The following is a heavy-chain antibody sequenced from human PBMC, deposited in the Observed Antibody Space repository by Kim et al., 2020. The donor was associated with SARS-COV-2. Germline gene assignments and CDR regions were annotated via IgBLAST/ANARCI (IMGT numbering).Heavy chain of an antibody. Sequence: GGSLRLSCAASGFTFSSYSMNWVRQAPGKGLEWVSSISSSSSYIYYADSVKGRFTISRDNAKNSLYLQMNSLRAEDTAVYYCARAGSYYDILTGYSDHYGMDVWGQGDTGTVSS. J-gene: IGHJ6*02. CDR2: ISSSSSYI. D-gene: IGHD3-9*01. CDR1: GFTFSSYS. CDR3: ARAGSYYDILTGYSDHYGMDV. V-gene: IGHV3-21*01.